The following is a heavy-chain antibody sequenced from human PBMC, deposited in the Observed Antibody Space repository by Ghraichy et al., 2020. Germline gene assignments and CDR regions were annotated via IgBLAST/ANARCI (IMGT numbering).Heavy chain of an antibody. CDR2: ITGDGVTT. D-gene: IGHD6-19*01. V-gene: IGHV3-43*02. Sequence: AGSLRLSCAASGFTFDDYAMHWVRQAPEKGLEWVSLITGDGVTTNYTDSVKGRFTISRDNSKNSLYLQMNSLRTEDTALYYCAKDPFGSGDYWGQGTRVTVSS. CDR3: AKDPFGSGDY. CDR1: GFTFDDYA. J-gene: IGHJ4*02.